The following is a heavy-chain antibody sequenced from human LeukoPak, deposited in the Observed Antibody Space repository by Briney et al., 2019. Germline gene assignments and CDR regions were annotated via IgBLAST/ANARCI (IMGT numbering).Heavy chain of an antibody. V-gene: IGHV3-23*01. J-gene: IGHJ4*02. CDR1: GFTFSSYA. CDR2: ISGSGGGT. D-gene: IGHD2-15*01. Sequence: QTGGSLRLSCAASGFTFSSYAMSWVRQAPGKGLEWVSAISGSGGGTYYADSVKGRFTISRDNSKNTLYLQMNSLRAEDTAVYYCAKGAHIVVVVAATGSDYWGQGTLVTVSS. CDR3: AKGAHIVVVVAATGSDY.